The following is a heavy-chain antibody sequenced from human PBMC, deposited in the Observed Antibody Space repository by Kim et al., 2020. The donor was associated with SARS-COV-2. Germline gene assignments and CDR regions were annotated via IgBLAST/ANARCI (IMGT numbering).Heavy chain of an antibody. D-gene: IGHD2-2*01. V-gene: IGHV4-34*01. CDR2: INHSGST. Sequence: SETLSLTCAVYGGSFSGYYWSWIRQPPGKGLEWIGEINHSGSTNYNPYLKSRVTISVDTSKNQFSLKLSSVTAADTAVYYCARVSVVPAATYGFTGGTRRSKRYYYYGMDVWGQGTTVTVSS. J-gene: IGHJ6*02. CDR1: GGSFSGYY. CDR3: ARVSVVPAATYGFTGGTRRSKRYYYYGMDV.